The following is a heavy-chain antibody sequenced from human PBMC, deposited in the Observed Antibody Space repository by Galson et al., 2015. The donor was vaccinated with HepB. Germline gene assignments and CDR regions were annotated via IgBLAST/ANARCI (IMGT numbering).Heavy chain of an antibody. CDR3: ARGGVGMAVAIFDN. Sequence: CAISGDSVTSNSAAWNWIRQSPSRGLEWLGRIYYRSKWYNDYAVSVKSRVTISADTSRNQFSLQLDSVTPEDTALYYCARGGVGMAVAIFDNWGQGTLVTVSS. D-gene: IGHD6-19*01. CDR1: GDSVTSNSAA. V-gene: IGHV6-1*01. CDR2: IYYRSKWYN. J-gene: IGHJ4*02.